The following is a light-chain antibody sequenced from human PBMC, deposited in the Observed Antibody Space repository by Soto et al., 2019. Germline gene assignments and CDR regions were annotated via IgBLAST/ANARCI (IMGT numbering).Light chain of an antibody. CDR3: QQYGASPLT. V-gene: IGKV3-20*01. CDR1: QTVPNNY. CDR2: GAS. J-gene: IGKJ4*01. Sequence: PGDGVSLSCRASQTVPNNYLAWYHPKPDQAPRRLIFGASNRATGLPDRLGGSGSGTDFTLSISRLEPEDFAVYYCQQYGASPLTFGGGARLEVK.